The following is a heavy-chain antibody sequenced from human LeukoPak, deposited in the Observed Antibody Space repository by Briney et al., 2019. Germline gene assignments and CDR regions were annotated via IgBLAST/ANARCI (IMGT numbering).Heavy chain of an antibody. J-gene: IGHJ4*02. CDR1: GFTVSTYW. CDR3: ARAIAAAGSY. D-gene: IGHD6-13*01. CDR2: INQDESKK. V-gene: IGHV3-7*01. Sequence: GGSLRLSCAASGFTVSTYWMTWVRQAPGKGLEWVDNINQDESKKYYVDSVKGRFTISRDNAKNSLYLQMNSLRADDTAVYYCARAIAAAGSYWGQGTLVTVSS.